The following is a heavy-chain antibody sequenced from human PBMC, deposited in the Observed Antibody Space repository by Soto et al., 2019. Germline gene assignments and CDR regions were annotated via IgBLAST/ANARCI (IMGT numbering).Heavy chain of an antibody. D-gene: IGHD4-17*01. CDR3: AKDIVRARRSVAFDI. Sequence: GGSLRLSCAASGFTFDDYAMHWVRQAPGKGLEWVSGISWNSGSIGYADSVKGRFTISRDNAKNSLYLQMNSLRAEDTALYYCAKDIVRARRSVAFDIWGQGTMVTVSS. J-gene: IGHJ3*02. V-gene: IGHV3-9*01. CDR2: ISWNSGSI. CDR1: GFTFDDYA.